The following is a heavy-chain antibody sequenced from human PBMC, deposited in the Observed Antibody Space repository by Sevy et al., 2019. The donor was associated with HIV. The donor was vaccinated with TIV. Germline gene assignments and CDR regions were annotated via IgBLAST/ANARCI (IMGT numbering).Heavy chain of an antibody. Sequence: GSLRLSCAASGFTFSSYGMHWVRQAPGKGLEWVAVISYDGSNKYYADSVKGRFTISRDNSKNTLYLQMNSLRAEDTAVYYCAKDYYDSSGYYFGTINFDYWGQGTLVTVSS. D-gene: IGHD3-22*01. CDR1: GFTFSSYG. J-gene: IGHJ4*02. CDR3: AKDYYDSSGYYFGTINFDY. CDR2: ISYDGSNK. V-gene: IGHV3-30*18.